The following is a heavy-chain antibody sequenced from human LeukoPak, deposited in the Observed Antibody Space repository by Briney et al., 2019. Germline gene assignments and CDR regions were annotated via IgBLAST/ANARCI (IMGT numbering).Heavy chain of an antibody. D-gene: IGHD2-8*01. V-gene: IGHV3-23*01. Sequence: PGGSLRLSCAVSGFTLTNHAVSWVRQAPGKGLEWVSIVVGTGGTYYADSVRGRFILSRDNSKNTVYLQMSSLRAEDTAVYYCARDLGYCTNGVCHTRFDYWGQGTLVAVSS. CDR2: VVGTGGT. J-gene: IGHJ4*02. CDR1: GFTLTNHA. CDR3: ARDLGYCTNGVCHTRFDY.